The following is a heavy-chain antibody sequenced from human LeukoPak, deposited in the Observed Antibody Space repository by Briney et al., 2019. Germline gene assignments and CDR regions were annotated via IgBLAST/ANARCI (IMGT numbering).Heavy chain of an antibody. V-gene: IGHV3-21*01. J-gene: IGHJ4*02. CDR3: AKAGSDWSHVDY. D-gene: IGHD6-19*01. CDR2: ISSSSTYI. Sequence: GGSLRLSCAASGFTFSSYSMNWVRQAPGKGLEWVSSISSSSTYIFYADSLKGRFTISRDNAKNSLYLQMNSLRAEDTAVYYCAKAGSDWSHVDYWGQGTLVTVSS. CDR1: GFTFSSYS.